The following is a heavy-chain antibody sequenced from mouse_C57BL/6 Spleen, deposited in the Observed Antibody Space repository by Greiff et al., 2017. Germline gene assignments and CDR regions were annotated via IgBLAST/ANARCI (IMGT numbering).Heavy chain of an antibody. V-gene: IGHV3-6*01. CDR2: ISYDGSN. J-gene: IGHJ3*01. Sequence: EVKLQESGPGLVKPSQSLSLTCSVTGYSITSGYYWNWIRQFPGNKLEWMGYISYDGSNNYNPSLKNRISITRDTSKNQFFLKLNSVTTEDTATYYCARDRTAWFAYWGQGTLVTVSA. CDR3: ARDRTAWFAY. D-gene: IGHD1-2*01. CDR1: GYSITSGYY.